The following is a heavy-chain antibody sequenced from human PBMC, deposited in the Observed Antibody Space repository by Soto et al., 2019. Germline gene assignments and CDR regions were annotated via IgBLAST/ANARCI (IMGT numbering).Heavy chain of an antibody. V-gene: IGHV3-21*01. Sequence: PVGSLRLSGAASGFTFSSYSMNWVRQAPGKGLEWVSSISSSSSYIYYADSVKGRFTISRDNAKNSLYLQMNSLRAEDTAVYYCARGPFAKLYYYYGMDVWGQGTTVTVSS. CDR1: GFTFSSYS. CDR3: ARGPFAKLYYYYGMDV. D-gene: IGHD3-3*01. CDR2: ISSSSSYI. J-gene: IGHJ6*02.